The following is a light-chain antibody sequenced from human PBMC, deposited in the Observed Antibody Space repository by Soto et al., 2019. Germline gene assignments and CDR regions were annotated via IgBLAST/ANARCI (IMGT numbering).Light chain of an antibody. CDR3: SSYAGGNNYV. Sequence: QSALTQPPSASGSPGQSVTISCTGTSGDVGGYNYVSWYQQHPGKAPKLMIYEVSQRPSGVPDRFSGSKSGNTASLTVSGLHAEDEDDYYCSSYAGGNNYVFGTGTKLTVL. CDR2: EVS. V-gene: IGLV2-8*01. CDR1: SGDVGGYNY. J-gene: IGLJ1*01.